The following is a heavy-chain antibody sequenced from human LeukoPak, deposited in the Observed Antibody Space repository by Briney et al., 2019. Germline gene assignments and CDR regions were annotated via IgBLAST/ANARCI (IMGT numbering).Heavy chain of an antibody. J-gene: IGHJ6*03. V-gene: IGHV3-21*01. CDR1: GFTFSSYS. CDR2: ISSSSSYI. CDR3: AREAVADYYYYYMDV. D-gene: IGHD6-19*01. Sequence: GGSLRLSCAASGFTFSSYSMNWVRQAPGKGLEWVSSISSSSSYIYYADSVKGRFTISRDNAKNSLYLQMNGLRAEDTAVYYCAREAVADYYYYYMDVWGKGTTVTISS.